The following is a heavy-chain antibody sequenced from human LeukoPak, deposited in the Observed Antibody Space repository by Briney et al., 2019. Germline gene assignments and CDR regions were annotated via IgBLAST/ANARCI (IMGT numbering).Heavy chain of an antibody. D-gene: IGHD3-3*01. CDR3: ARASHDFWSGYFIWFDP. J-gene: IGHJ5*02. Sequence: SETLSLTCAVYGGSFSGYYWSWIRQPPGKGLEWIGEINHSGSTNYNPSLKSRVTISVDTSKNQFSLKLSSVTAADTAVYYCARASHDFWSGYFIWFDPWGQGTLVTVSS. CDR1: GGSFSGYY. CDR2: INHSGST. V-gene: IGHV4-34*01.